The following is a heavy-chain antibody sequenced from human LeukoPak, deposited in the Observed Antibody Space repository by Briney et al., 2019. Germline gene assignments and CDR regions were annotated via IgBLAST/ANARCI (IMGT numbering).Heavy chain of an antibody. Sequence: SVKVSCKASGGTFSSYAISWVRQAPGQGLEWMGRIIPIFGTANYAQKFQGRVTITTDESTSTVYMELSSLRSEDTAVYYCARGRNYGDYDAFDIWGQGTMVTVSS. CDR1: GGTFSSYA. D-gene: IGHD4-17*01. V-gene: IGHV1-69*05. CDR3: ARGRNYGDYDAFDI. CDR2: IIPIFGTA. J-gene: IGHJ3*02.